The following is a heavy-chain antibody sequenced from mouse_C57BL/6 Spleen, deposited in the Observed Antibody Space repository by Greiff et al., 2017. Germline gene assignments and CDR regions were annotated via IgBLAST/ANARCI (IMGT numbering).Heavy chain of an antibody. D-gene: IGHD1-1*01. CDR3: ARHDYYGRSHYWYFDV. V-gene: IGHV5-12*01. CDR1: GFTFSDYY. CDR2: ISNGGGST. J-gene: IGHJ1*03. Sequence: EVQLVESGGGLVQPGGSLKLSCAASGFTFSDYYMYWVRQTPEKRLEWVAYISNGGGSTYYPDTVKGRFTISRDNAKNTLYLQMSRLKSEDTAMYYCARHDYYGRSHYWYFDVWGTGTTVTVSS.